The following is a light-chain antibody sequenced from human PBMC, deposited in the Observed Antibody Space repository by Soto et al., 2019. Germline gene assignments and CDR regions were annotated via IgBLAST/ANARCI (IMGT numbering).Light chain of an antibody. CDR2: AAS. V-gene: IGKV3-20*01. CDR1: QSVRSSY. CDR3: QQYGNSPQT. Sequence: EIVLTQSPGTLSLSPGARATLSCRASQSVRSSYLAWYQQKPGQAPRLLIYAASSRATGIPDRFSGSGSGTDFTLTISRLEPEDFAVYYCQQYGNSPQTFGQGTKVEIK. J-gene: IGKJ1*01.